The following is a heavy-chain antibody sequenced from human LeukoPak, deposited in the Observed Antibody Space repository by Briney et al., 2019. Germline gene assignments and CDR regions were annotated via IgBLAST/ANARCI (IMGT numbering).Heavy chain of an antibody. V-gene: IGHV4-39*07. D-gene: IGHD2-21*02. CDR2: IYYSGST. J-gene: IGHJ4*02. Sequence: PSETLSLTCTVSGGSISSSSYYWGWIRQPPGKGLEWIGSIYYSGSTYYNPSLKSRVTISVDTSKNQFSLKLSSVTAADTAVYYCARRVSYCGGDCYSTEFDYWGQGTLVTVSS. CDR1: GGSISSSSYY. CDR3: ARRVSYCGGDCYSTEFDY.